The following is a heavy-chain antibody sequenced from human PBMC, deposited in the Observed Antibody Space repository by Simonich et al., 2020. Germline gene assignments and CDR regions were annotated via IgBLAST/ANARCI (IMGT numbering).Heavy chain of an antibody. CDR1: GFTFSSYW. CDR2: KKQDGSEK. CDR3: ARDREVYGSGSYYNY. Sequence: EVQLVESGGGLVQPGGSLRLSCAASGFTFSSYWMSWVRQAPGKGLEWVANKKQDGSEKYYVDSVKGRFTISRDNAKNSLYLQMNSLRAEDTAVYYCARDREVYGSGSYYNYCGQGTLVTVSS. V-gene: IGHV3-7*01. D-gene: IGHD3-10*01. J-gene: IGHJ4*02.